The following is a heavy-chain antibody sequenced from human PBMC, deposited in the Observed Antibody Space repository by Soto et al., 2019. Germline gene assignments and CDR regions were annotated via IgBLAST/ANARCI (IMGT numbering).Heavy chain of an antibody. D-gene: IGHD3-9*01. CDR3: AKSITFDWLFFDY. CDR1: GGSFSGYY. J-gene: IGHJ4*02. CDR2: INHSGST. V-gene: IGHV4-34*01. Sequence: PSETLSLTCAVYGGSFSGYYWSWIRQPPGKGLEWIGEINHSGSTNYNPSLKSRATMSVDKSKNQFSLKLSSVTAVDTAVYYCAKSITFDWLFFDYWGRGTLVTVSS.